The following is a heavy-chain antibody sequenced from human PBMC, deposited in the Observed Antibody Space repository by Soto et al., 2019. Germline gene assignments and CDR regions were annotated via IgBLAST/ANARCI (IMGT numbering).Heavy chain of an antibody. J-gene: IGHJ4*02. V-gene: IGHV3-64*01. D-gene: IGHD6-19*01. Sequence: EVQLVESGGGLVQPGGSLRLSCAASGFTFSSYAMYWGRQAPGKGLEYVSAISSNGGSTSYANSVKGRFTISRDNSKNTLYLQMGSLRAEDMAVYYCARGARGAVAGTYSFDYWGQGTLVTVSS. CDR1: GFTFSSYA. CDR3: ARGARGAVAGTYSFDY. CDR2: ISSNGGST.